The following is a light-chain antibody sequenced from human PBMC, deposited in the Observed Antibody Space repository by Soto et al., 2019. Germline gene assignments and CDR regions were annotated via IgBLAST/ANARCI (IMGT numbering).Light chain of an antibody. CDR1: SSDVGSYNL. CDR3: CSFAGSITYV. V-gene: IGLV2-23*01. J-gene: IGLJ1*01. Sequence: QSVLTQPASVSGSPGHSITISCTGTSSDVGSYNLVSWYQQHPGKAPKLMIYEGSKRPSGVSNRFSGSKSGNTASLTISGLQAEDEADYYCCSFAGSITYVFGTGTRSPS. CDR2: EGS.